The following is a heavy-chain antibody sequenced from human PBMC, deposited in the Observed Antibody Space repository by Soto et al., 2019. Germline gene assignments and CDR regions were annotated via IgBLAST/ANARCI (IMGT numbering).Heavy chain of an antibody. Sequence: PSETLSLTCTVSGGSISSSSYYWGWIRQPPGKGLEWIGSIYYSGSAYYNPSLKSRVTISVDTSKNQFSLKLSSVTAADTAVYYSYLFVAATDVKSYYYGMDVWGQGTTVTVSS. CDR1: GGSISSSSYY. D-gene: IGHD2-15*01. J-gene: IGHJ6*02. CDR3: YLFVAATDVKSYYYGMDV. CDR2: IYYSGSA. V-gene: IGHV4-39*01.